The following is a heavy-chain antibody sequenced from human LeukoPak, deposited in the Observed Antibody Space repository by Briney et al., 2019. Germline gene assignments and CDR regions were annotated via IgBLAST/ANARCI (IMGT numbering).Heavy chain of an antibody. D-gene: IGHD6-19*01. Sequence: SETLSLTCAVYGGSFSGYYWSWIRQPPGKGLEWIGEINHRGSTNYNPSLKSRVTISVDTSKNQFSLKLSSVTAADTAVYYCARGRVAGKPNDYWGQGTLVTVSS. V-gene: IGHV4-34*01. CDR2: INHRGST. CDR1: GGSFSGYY. J-gene: IGHJ4*02. CDR3: ARGRVAGKPNDY.